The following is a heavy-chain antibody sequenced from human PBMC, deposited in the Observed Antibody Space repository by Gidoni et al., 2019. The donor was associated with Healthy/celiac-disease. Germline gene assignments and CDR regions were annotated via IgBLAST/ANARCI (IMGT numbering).Heavy chain of an antibody. CDR1: GFPFDDSG. V-gene: IGHV3-20*04. D-gene: IGHD5-12*01. CDR3: ARDDVSGYDYEEGFSGFDY. CDR2: INWNGGST. Sequence: EVQLVESGGGVVRPGGSLRLSCAASGFPFDDSGLRWVRQAPGKGLEWVSGINWNGGSTGYADSVKGRFTISRDNAKNSLYLQMNSLRAEDTALYYCARDDVSGYDYEEGFSGFDYWGQGTLVTVSS. J-gene: IGHJ4*02.